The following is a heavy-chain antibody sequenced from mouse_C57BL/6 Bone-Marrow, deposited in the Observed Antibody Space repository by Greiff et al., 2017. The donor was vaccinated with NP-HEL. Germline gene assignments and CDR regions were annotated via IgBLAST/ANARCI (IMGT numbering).Heavy chain of an antibody. CDR3: ARRWDFDV. V-gene: IGHV1-69*01. Sequence: QVHVKQPGAELVMPGASVKLSCKASGYTFTSYWMHWVKQRPGQGLEWIGEIDPSDSYTNYNQKFKGKSTLTVDKSSSTAYMQLSSLTSEDSAVYYCARRWDFDVWGTGTTVTVSS. CDR1: GYTFTSYW. CDR2: IDPSDSYT. J-gene: IGHJ1*03.